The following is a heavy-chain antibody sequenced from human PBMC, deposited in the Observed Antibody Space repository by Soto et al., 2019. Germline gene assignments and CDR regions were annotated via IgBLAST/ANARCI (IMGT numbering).Heavy chain of an antibody. J-gene: IGHJ6*02. Sequence: ESGGGLVQPGGSLRLSCAASGFTFSSYSMNWVRQAPGKGLEWVSYISSSSSTIYYADSVKGRFTISRDNAKNSLYLQMNSLRDEDTAVYYCATHIDPSYYYYYGMDVWGQGTTVTVSS. D-gene: IGHD2-21*01. CDR3: ATHIDPSYYYYYGMDV. V-gene: IGHV3-48*02. CDR1: GFTFSSYS. CDR2: ISSSSSTI.